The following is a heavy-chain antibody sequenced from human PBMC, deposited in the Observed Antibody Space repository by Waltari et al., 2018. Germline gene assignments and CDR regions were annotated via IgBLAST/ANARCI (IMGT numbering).Heavy chain of an antibody. V-gene: IGHV3-74*01. J-gene: IGHJ4*02. D-gene: IGHD5-18*01. CDR1: GFSFGDYW. CDR3: AREGGRGYPYGPFYYDN. CDR2: IYIDVGSI. Sequence: EVQLVESGGGLVQPGGSLRLSGAASGFSFGDYWMHWVRQAPGKGLVLFSRIYIDVGSISYTASVKGRFTSSRANAKNTLFLQLLSLRVEDTAVYYCAREGGRGYPYGPFYYDNWGQGTLVTVSP.